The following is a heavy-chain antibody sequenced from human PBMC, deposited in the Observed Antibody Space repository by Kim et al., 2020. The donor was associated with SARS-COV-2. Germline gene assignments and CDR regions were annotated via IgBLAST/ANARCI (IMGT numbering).Heavy chain of an antibody. D-gene: IGHD1-26*01. J-gene: IGHJ4*02. V-gene: IGHV3-30*04. CDR2: ISYDGGNK. Sequence: GGSLRLSCAASGFTFISYAMHWVRQAPGKGLEWVALISYDGGNKYYADSVKGRFTISRDNSKNTLYLQMNSLRTEDTAVYYCARGGGSYFSPFDYWGQGTLVTVSS. CDR3: ARGGGSYFSPFDY. CDR1: GFTFISYA.